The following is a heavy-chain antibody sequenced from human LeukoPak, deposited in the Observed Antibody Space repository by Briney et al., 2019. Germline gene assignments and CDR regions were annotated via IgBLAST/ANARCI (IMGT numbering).Heavy chain of an antibody. J-gene: IGHJ6*03. Sequence: TSETLSLTCAVSGGSISSSNWWSWVRQPPGKGLEWIGEIYHSGSTNYNPSLKSRVTISVDTSKNQFSLKLSSVTAADTAVYYCARAMTTVVRAYYYYYYMDVWGKGTTVTVSS. CDR3: ARAMTTVVRAYYYYYYMDV. CDR1: GGSISSSNW. V-gene: IGHV4-4*02. D-gene: IGHD4-23*01. CDR2: IYHSGST.